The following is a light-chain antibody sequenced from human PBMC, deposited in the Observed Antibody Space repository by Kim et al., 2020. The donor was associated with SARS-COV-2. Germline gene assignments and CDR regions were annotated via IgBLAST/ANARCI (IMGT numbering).Light chain of an antibody. J-gene: IGKJ3*01. CDR1: QSVSSY. V-gene: IGKV3-11*01. CDR3: QQRSDWPLT. Sequence: LSPGDRATLSGRASQSVSSYLAWYQQKPGQAPRLLIYDTSNRATGIPARFSGSGSGTDFTLTISSLEPEEFAVYYCQQRSDWPLTFGPGTKVDIK. CDR2: DTS.